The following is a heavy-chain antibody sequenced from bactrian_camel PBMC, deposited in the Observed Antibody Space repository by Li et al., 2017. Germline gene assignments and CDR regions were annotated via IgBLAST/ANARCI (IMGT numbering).Heavy chain of an antibody. J-gene: IGHJ4*01. CDR1: GSTYNTYC. CDR3: AADVSPGLGCLTAPLVPRSTGPDKYFNY. D-gene: IGHD3*01. V-gene: IGHV3-3*01. CDR2: IPVGGGRS. Sequence: HVQLVESGGGSVQSGGSLRLSCTVSGSTYNTYCMAWFRQAPGKEREGVASIPVGGGRSYYDTFVKDRFTISQDSADNTLWLQMDSLKPEDTAMYFCAADVSPGLGCLTAPLVPRSTGPDKYFNYWGQGTQVTVS.